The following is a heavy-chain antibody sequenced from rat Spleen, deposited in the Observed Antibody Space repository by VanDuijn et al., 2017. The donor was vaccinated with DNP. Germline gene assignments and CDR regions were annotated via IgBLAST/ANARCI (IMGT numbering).Heavy chain of an antibody. CDR1: GFTFSDYY. CDR2: ITSGSGTT. J-gene: IGHJ4*01. V-gene: IGHV5-25*01. Sequence: EVQLVESGGDLVQPGGSLKLSCAASGFTFSDYYMAWVRQVPGKGLEWIASITSGSGTTSYPDAVKGRFMISRDDTKNTLSLQMNSLRSEDTATYYCARVGDLHYGVDGDVLDVWGQGTPVTVSS. D-gene: IGHD1-12*02. CDR3: ARVGDLHYGVDGDVLDV.